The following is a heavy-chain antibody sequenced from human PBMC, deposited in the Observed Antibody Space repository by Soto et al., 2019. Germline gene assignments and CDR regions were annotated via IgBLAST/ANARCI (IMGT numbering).Heavy chain of an antibody. CDR3: ARKPHLMVRGTKFAP. J-gene: IGHJ5*02. Sequence: SETLSLTCTVSGGSISSGGYFWSWIRQRPGKGLEWIGEINHSGSTNYNPSLKSRVTISVDTSKNQFSLKLSSVTAADTAVYYCARKPHLMVRGTKFAPWGQGTLVTVSS. CDR1: GGSISSGGYF. D-gene: IGHD3-10*01. V-gene: IGHV4-39*07. CDR2: INHSGST.